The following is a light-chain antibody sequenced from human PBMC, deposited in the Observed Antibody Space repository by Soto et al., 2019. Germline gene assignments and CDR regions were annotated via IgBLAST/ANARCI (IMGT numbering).Light chain of an antibody. CDR3: QLYGSSPQT. J-gene: IGKJ1*01. Sequence: EIVLTQSPGTLSLTPEERATLSCRASHSVTSNYLAWYQQKPGQAPRLLIYAASGRASGIPDRFSGSGSGTDCILTISRLEPEDFAVYYCQLYGSSPQTFGQGTRVDIK. CDR2: AAS. V-gene: IGKV3-20*01. CDR1: HSVTSNY.